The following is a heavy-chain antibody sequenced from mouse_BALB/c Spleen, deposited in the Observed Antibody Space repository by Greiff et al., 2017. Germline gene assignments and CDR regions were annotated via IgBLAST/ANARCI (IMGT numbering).Heavy chain of an antibody. J-gene: IGHJ1*01. V-gene: IGHV5-17*02. D-gene: IGHD1-1*01. CDR2: ISSGSSTI. CDR1: GFTFSSFG. CDR3: ARFAYCDSRYFDV. Sequence: EVQLVESGGGLVQPGGSRKLSCAASGFTFSSFGMHWVRQAPEKGLEWVAYISSGSSTIYYADTVKGRFTISRDNPENTLFLQMTRLRSEDTAMYYGARFAYCDSRYFDVWGAGTTVTVSS.